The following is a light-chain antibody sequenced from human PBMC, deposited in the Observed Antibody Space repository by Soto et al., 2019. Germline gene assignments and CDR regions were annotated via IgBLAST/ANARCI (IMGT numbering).Light chain of an antibody. J-gene: IGKJ4*01. V-gene: IGKV3-11*01. Sequence: EIVLTQSPATLSLSPGDTATLSCRASQSVTTYLAWYRPKPGQPPRLLIYDAANTATGIPARFSCSGSGTDFPLTISRLEAEDFAVYFCQQRSRWALTYGGGTKVDIK. CDR3: QQRSRWALT. CDR2: DAA. CDR1: QSVTTY.